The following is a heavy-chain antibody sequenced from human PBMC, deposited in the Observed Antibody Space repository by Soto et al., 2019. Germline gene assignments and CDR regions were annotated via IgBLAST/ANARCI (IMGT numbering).Heavy chain of an antibody. Sequence: GGSLRLSCAASGFSVSTNFMNWVRQAPGKGLQWVSVIYNDGSTFYADSVKGRFTISRDNSKNTVYLQMNRLRADDTAMYYCARDGGFNTAWGRGTLVTVSS. J-gene: IGHJ5*02. CDR3: ARDGGFNTA. V-gene: IGHV3-53*01. CDR1: GFSVSTNF. CDR2: IYNDGST. D-gene: IGHD2-15*01.